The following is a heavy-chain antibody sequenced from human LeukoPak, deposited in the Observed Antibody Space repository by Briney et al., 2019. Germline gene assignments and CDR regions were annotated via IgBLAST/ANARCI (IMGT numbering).Heavy chain of an antibody. D-gene: IGHD2-15*01. CDR2: IYYSGST. Sequence: SETLSLTCTVSGGSISSYCWSWIRQPPGKGLEWIGYIYYSGSTNYNPSLKSRVTISVDTSKNQFSLKLSSVTAADTAVYYCARGGYSNWFDPWGQGTLVTVSS. CDR3: ARGGYSNWFDP. J-gene: IGHJ5*02. CDR1: GGSISSYC. V-gene: IGHV4-59*01.